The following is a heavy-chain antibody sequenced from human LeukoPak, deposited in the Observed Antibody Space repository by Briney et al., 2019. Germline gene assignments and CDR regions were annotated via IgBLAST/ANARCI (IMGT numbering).Heavy chain of an antibody. D-gene: IGHD1-26*01. CDR1: GYTFTSYG. CDR2: ISAYNGNT. V-gene: IGHV1-18*01. J-gene: IGHJ6*03. CDR3: ARELGASTYYYYYYMDG. Sequence: GASVKVSCKASGYTFTSYGISWVRQAPGQGLEWMGWISAYNGNTNYAQKLQGRVTMTTDTSTSTAYMELRSLRSEDTAVYYCARELGASTYYYYYYMDGWGKGTTVTVSS.